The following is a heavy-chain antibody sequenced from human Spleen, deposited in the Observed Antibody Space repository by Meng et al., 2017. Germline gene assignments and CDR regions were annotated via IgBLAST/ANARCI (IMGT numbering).Heavy chain of an antibody. J-gene: IGHJ4*02. CDR1: GASISSGELY. V-gene: IGHV4-30-4*01. Sequence: QVPLRESGPGLVEPSQTLSLTFTVSGASISSGELYWNWLRQPPGKGLEWIGYIYNTGYSFYNPSLRSRVTLSIDTSNNQFSQRLTSMSAADTAVYYCTRESVYSFVGGPFEYWGQGVLVTVSS. D-gene: IGHD4-11*01. CDR3: TRESVYSFVGGPFEY. CDR2: IYNTGYS.